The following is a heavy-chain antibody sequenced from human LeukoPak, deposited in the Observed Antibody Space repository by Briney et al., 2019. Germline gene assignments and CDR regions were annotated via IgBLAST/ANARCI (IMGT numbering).Heavy chain of an antibody. CDR1: GGSFSGYY. Sequence: SETLSLTCAVYGGSFSGYYWSWIRQPPGKGLEWIGEINHSGSTNYNPSLKSRVTISVDTSKNQFSLKLSSVTAADTAVYFCARHPFATPFDYWGPGTLVTVSS. CDR2: INHSGST. J-gene: IGHJ4*02. V-gene: IGHV4-34*01. CDR3: ARHPFATPFDY. D-gene: IGHD2-15*01.